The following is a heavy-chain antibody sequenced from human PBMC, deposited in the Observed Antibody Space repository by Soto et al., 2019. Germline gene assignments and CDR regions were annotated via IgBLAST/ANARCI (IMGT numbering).Heavy chain of an antibody. CDR1: GYTLTELS. CDR2: FDPEDGKT. J-gene: IGHJ6*03. V-gene: IGHV1-24*01. Sequence: ASVKVSCKVSGYTLTELSMHWVRQAPGKGLEWMGGFDPEDGKTIYAQKFQGRVTMTYDTSTDTAYMELSSLRSEDTAVYYCATACSKYGNYYYYMDDWGKGTTVTV. CDR3: ATACSKYGNYYYYMDD. D-gene: IGHD4-4*01.